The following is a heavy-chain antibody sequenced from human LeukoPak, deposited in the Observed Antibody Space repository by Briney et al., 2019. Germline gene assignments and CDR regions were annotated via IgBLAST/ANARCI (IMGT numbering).Heavy chain of an antibody. CDR1: GYTFTGYY. D-gene: IGHD2/OR15-2a*01. V-gene: IGHV1-2*02. CDR2: INPNSGGT. CDR3: ARAYLPGIIPIADY. J-gene: IGHJ4*02. Sequence: ASVKVSCKASGYTFTGYYMHWVRQAPGQGLEWMGWINPNSGGTNYAQKFQGRVTMTRDTSISTAYMELSRLRSDDTAVYYCARAYLPGIIPIADYWGQGTLVTVSS.